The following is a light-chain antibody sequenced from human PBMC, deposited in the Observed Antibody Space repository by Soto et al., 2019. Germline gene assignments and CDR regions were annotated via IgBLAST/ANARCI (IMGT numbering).Light chain of an antibody. J-gene: IGKJ1*01. CDR2: DAS. V-gene: IGKV3D-20*02. CDR3: QQYNDWPLT. CDR1: QTVRNNY. Sequence: EIVLTQSPDTLSLSPGERATLSCRASQTVRNNYLAWYQQKPGQAPRLLIYDASSRATGIPDRFSGGGSGTDFTLTISSLQSEDLALYYCQQYNDWPLTFGQGTKVDI.